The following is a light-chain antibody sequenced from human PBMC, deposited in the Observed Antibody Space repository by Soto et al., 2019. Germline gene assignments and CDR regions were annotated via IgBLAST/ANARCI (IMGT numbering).Light chain of an antibody. J-gene: IGKJ5*01. CDR3: QQSYSTPIT. CDR2: AAS. Sequence: DIQMTQSPSSLSASVGDRVTITCRASQSISSYLNWYQQKAGKAPKLLIYAASSSQSGVPSRFSGSGSGTDFTLTISSLQPEDFGTYYCQQSYSTPITFGQGTRLEIK. CDR1: QSISSY. V-gene: IGKV1-39*01.